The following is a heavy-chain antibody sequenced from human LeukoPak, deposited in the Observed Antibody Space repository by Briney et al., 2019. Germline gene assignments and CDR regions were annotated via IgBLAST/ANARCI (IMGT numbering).Heavy chain of an antibody. V-gene: IGHV4-59*01. CDR3: ARVGVVGATTGGYYYYGMDV. D-gene: IGHD1-26*01. J-gene: IGHJ6*02. CDR2: IYYSGST. Sequence: PSETLSLTCTVSGGSISSYYWSWIRQPPGKGLEWIGYIYYSGSTNYNPSLKSRVTISVDTSKNQFSLKLSSVIAADTAVYYCARVGVVGATTGGYYYYGMDVWGQGTTVTVSS. CDR1: GGSISSYY.